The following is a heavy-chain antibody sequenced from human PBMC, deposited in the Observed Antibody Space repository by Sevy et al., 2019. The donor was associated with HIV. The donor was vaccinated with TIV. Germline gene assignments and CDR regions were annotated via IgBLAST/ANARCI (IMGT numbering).Heavy chain of an antibody. CDR2: IKPDGREK. J-gene: IGHJ6*02. V-gene: IGHV3-7*01. D-gene: IGHD2-21*02. CDR1: GFIFSAYW. Sequence: GGSLRLSCAGSGFIFSAYWMTWVRQAPGKGLEWVANIKPDGREKNSLASVKGRFTISRDNAKNSLYLQMNSLRVEDTAVYYCARVDVACVDGDWDSYDFYGMDVWGQGTTVTVSS. CDR3: ARVDVACVDGDWDSYDFYGMDV.